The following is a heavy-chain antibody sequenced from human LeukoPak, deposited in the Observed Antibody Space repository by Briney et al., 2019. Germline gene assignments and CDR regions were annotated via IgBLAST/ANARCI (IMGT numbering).Heavy chain of an antibody. CDR3: ARPYCSSTSCYSPYYYGMDV. V-gene: IGHV1-69*13. CDR2: TIPIFGTA. J-gene: IGHJ6*02. D-gene: IGHD2-2*01. CDR1: GGTFSNYA. Sequence: SVKVSFKASGGTFSNYAISWVRQAPGQGLVWMGGTIPIFGTANYAQKFQGRVTITADESTSAAYMELSSLRSDDTAVYYCARPYCSSTSCYSPYYYGMDVWGQGTTVTVSS.